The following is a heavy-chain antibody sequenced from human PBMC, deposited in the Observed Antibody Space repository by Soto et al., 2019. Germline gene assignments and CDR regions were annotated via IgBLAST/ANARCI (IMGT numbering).Heavy chain of an antibody. J-gene: IGHJ4*02. CDR2: ISAYNGNT. V-gene: IGHV1-18*01. D-gene: IGHD1-1*01. Sequence: EASVKVCCKSSGYTFTSYGISWVRQAPGQGLEWMGWISAYNGNTNYAQKLQGRVTMTTDTSTSTAYMELRSLRSDDTAVYYCARPSRGLQYFDYWGQGTLVTAPQ. CDR3: ARPSRGLQYFDY. CDR1: GYTFTSYG.